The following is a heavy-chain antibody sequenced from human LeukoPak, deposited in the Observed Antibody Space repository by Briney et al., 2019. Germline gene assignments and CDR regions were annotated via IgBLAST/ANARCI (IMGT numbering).Heavy chain of an antibody. CDR1: GYTFSTYG. Sequence: ASVKVSCKASGYTFSTYGISWVRQAPGQGLEWVGWISPYDGSTHFAQNVQGRVTLTTDTSTTTAYMELKSLISDDTAVYYCARTKSGYVIDDYWGQGTLVTVSS. D-gene: IGHD5-12*01. CDR2: ISPYDGST. V-gene: IGHV1-18*01. CDR3: ARTKSGYVIDDY. J-gene: IGHJ4*02.